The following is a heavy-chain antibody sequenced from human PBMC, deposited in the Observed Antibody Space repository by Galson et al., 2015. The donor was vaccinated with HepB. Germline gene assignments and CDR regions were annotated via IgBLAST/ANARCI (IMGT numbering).Heavy chain of an antibody. V-gene: IGHV3-15*01. CDR3: ATSPGFYDVSPFDY. CDR2: IKSKAERGTT. CDR1: GFTFSSYA. D-gene: IGHD2/OR15-2a*01. J-gene: IGHJ4*02. Sequence: SLRLSCAASGFTFSSYAKTWVRQAPGKGLEWVGHIKSKAERGTTDYAAPVKGRFTISRDDSKTTLYLQMNSLKTEDTAMYYCATSPGFYDVSPFDYWGQGTLVTVSS.